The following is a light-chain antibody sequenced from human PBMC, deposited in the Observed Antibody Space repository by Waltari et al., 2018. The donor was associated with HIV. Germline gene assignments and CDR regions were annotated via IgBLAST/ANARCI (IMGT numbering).Light chain of an antibody. Sequence: QTVVTQEPSLTVSPGETVTLTCASSPGAVTSVNYPNWFQQRPGQAPRALIYNTNNKHPWTPARFSGSLPGGKAALTLSGAQPEDAADYFCLLYYAGTWVFGGGTKLTVL. J-gene: IGLJ3*02. CDR3: LLYYAGTWV. CDR1: PGAVTSVNY. V-gene: IGLV7-43*01. CDR2: NTN.